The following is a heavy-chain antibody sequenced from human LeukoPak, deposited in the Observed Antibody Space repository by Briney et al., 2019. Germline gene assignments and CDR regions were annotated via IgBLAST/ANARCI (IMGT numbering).Heavy chain of an antibody. Sequence: ASVKVSCKASGYTFTSYGISWVRQAPGQGLEWMGWISAYNGNTNYAQKLQGRVTMTTDTSTSTASMELRSLRSDDTAVYYCAREWEGGSYSDYWGQGTLVTVSS. CDR1: GYTFTSYG. D-gene: IGHD1-26*01. CDR2: ISAYNGNT. CDR3: AREWEGGSYSDY. J-gene: IGHJ4*02. V-gene: IGHV1-18*01.